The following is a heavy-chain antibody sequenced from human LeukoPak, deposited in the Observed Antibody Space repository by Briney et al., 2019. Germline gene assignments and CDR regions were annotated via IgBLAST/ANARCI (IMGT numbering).Heavy chain of an antibody. D-gene: IGHD1-1*01. CDR1: GLTFSTSS. V-gene: IGHV3-48*02. Sequence: GGSLRLSCVVSGLTFSTSSMNWVRQAPGKGLEWISYISGSGSTIYYTDSVKGRFTISRDNARNSVCLQMNTLRDEDAAVYYCTRGAIPGYGDNWFWFDSWGQGTLVSVSS. CDR2: ISGSGSTI. J-gene: IGHJ5*01. CDR3: TRGAIPGYGDNWFWFDS.